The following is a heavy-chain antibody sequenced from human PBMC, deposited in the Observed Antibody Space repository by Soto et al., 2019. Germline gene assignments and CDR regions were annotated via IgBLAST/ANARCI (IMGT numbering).Heavy chain of an antibody. J-gene: IGHJ5*02. V-gene: IGHV3-21*01. CDR2: ISSSSSYI. CDR3: ARDRGSNWFDP. CDR1: GFTFSSYS. D-gene: IGHD6-25*01. Sequence: EVQLVESGGGLVKPGGSLRLSCAASGFTFSSYSMNWVRQAPGKGLEWVSSISSSSSYIYYADSVEGRFTISRDNAKNSLYLQMNSLRAEDTAVYYCARDRGSNWFDPWGQGTLVTVSS.